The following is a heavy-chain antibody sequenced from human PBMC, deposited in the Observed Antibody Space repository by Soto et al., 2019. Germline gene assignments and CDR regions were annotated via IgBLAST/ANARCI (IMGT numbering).Heavy chain of an antibody. D-gene: IGHD3-16*01. V-gene: IGHV3-23*01. CDR2: ISGNGVDT. CDR1: GFTFSNYV. J-gene: IGHJ4*02. CDR3: VKRDVSFGVFDF. Sequence: GGSLRLSCAASGFTFSNYVMTWVRQPPGKRLEWVSSISGNGVDTYYTDSVKGRFTVSRDNSKNTLYLQLNSLRAEDTAVYYCVKRDVSFGVFDFWGQGTLVTVSS.